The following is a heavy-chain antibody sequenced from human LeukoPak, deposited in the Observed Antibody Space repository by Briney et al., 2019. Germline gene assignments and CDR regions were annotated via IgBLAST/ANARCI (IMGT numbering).Heavy chain of an antibody. J-gene: IGHJ4*02. Sequence: PGGSLRLSCAASGFTFSTSAMTWVRQAPGKGLEWVSGISASGGSTYYADSVKGRFTISRDNSKNTLYLQMNSLRAEDTAVYYCAKDRLDYYGSGSYSDYWGQGTLVTVSS. V-gene: IGHV3-23*01. CDR3: AKDRLDYYGSGSYSDY. CDR2: ISASGGST. CDR1: GFTFSTSA. D-gene: IGHD3-10*01.